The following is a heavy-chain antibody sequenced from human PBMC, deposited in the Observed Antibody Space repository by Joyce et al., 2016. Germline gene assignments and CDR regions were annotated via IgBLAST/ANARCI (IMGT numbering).Heavy chain of an antibody. Sequence: EVQLVESGGGLVKPGGSLRISCAASGCTFSTSRMSWFRRAPGKGREWVSAISSDSTYIFYADSGKGRFTVSRDNAKNSLYLKRNSLRAEDTAVFFCARGGIVYDYSMDLWGQGTTVTVSS. V-gene: IGHV3-21*02. CDR2: ISSDSTYI. CDR3: ARGGIVYDYSMDL. J-gene: IGHJ6*02. D-gene: IGHD3-22*01. CDR1: GCTFSTSR.